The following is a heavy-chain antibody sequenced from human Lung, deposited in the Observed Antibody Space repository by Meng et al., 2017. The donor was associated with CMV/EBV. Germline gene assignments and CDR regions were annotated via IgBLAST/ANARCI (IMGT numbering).Heavy chain of an antibody. CDR2: VYHSGYT. CDR1: GTSISASNW. D-gene: IGHD4/OR15-4a*01. CDR3: ARVTEYGGNCFDP. J-gene: IGHJ5*02. V-gene: IGHV4-4*02. Sequence: SXTLSLXCDLPGTSISASNWWRWVRQPPGKGLEWIGEVYHSGYTNYNPCLKSRVTMSVNRSKNQFSLKLRSVTAAETAVYYCARVTEYGGNCFDPLGQGTLVTVSS.